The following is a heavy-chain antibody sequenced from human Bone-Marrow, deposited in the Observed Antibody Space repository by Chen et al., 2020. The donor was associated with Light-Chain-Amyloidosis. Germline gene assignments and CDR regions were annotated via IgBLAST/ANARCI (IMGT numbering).Heavy chain of an antibody. CDR2: SSGSGGST. CDR1: GFTFSSYA. Sequence: EVQLLESGGGLVQPGGSLRLSCAASGFTFSSYAMSWVRQAPGKGLEWVSASSGSGGSTYYADSVKGRFTISRDNSKNTLYLQMNSLRAEDTAVYYCAKIGYGYNSYKRGYFDYWGQGTLVTVSS. D-gene: IGHD5-12*01. CDR3: AKIGYGYNSYKRGYFDY. J-gene: IGHJ4*02. V-gene: IGHV3-23*01.